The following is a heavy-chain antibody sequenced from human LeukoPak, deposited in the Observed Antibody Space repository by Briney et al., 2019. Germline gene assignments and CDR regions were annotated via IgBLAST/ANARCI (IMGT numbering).Heavy chain of an antibody. CDR3: ARMAFTLESD. Sequence: GASVKVSCKASGYTFTNYYIHWVRQAPGQGLEWMGWMNPNSLNTGYAQRFQGRITLTRNTSIGTAYMELRSLRSDDTAVYYCARMAFTLESDWGQGTLVTVSS. J-gene: IGHJ4*02. CDR2: MNPNSLNT. V-gene: IGHV1-8*03. CDR1: GYTFTNYY. D-gene: IGHD3-3*01.